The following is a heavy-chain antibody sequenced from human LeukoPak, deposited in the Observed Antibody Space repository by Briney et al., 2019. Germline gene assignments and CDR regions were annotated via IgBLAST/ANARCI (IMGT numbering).Heavy chain of an antibody. CDR2: IYYTGST. D-gene: IGHD2-21*02. CDR3: AREAYCGGDCYSGFDY. CDR1: GGSISSGSYY. J-gene: IGHJ4*02. V-gene: IGHV4-61*10. Sequence: PSQTLSLTCTVSGGSISSGSYYWNWIRQPAGKGLEWIGYIYYTGSTNYNPSLKSRVTISVDTSKNQFSLKLSSVTAADAAVYYCAREAYCGGDCYSGFDYWGQGTLVTVSS.